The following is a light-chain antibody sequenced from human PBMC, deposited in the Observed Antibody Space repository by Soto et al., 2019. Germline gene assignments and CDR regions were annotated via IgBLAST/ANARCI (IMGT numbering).Light chain of an antibody. CDR2: EVT. CDR1: SSDVGGYDY. CDR3: SSHTSGSTRV. J-gene: IGLJ1*01. Sequence: QSALTQPASVSGSPGQSIAISCTGTSSDVGGYDYVSWYQQHPDKAPKLMIYEVTKRPSGVSNRFSGSKSGNTASLTISGLQPEDAADYYCSSHTSGSTRVFGSGTKVTVL. V-gene: IGLV2-14*01.